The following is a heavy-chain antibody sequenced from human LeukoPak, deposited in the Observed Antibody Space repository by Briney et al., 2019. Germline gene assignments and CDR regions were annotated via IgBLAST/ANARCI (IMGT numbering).Heavy chain of an antibody. CDR2: INPNSGGT. Sequence: ASVKVSCKASGYTFTGYYMHWVRQAPGQGLEWMGWINPNSGGTNYAQKFQGRVTMTRDTSISTAYMELSRLRSDDTAVYYCAREYCSSTSCRRGWFDPWGQGTLVTVSS. J-gene: IGHJ5*02. D-gene: IGHD2-2*01. V-gene: IGHV1-2*02. CDR1: GYTFTGYY. CDR3: AREYCSSTSCRRGWFDP.